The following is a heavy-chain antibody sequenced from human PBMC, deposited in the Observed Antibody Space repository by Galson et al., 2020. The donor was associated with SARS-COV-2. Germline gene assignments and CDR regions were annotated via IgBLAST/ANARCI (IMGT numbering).Heavy chain of an antibody. CDR1: GFTFSSHD. CDR2: IGADGHT. Sequence: GGSLRLSCAASGFTFSSHDMHCVRQLTGKGLEWVSGIGADGHTYYPDSVKGRFIIYRDNAKNSLHLQMNRLTAGDTAVYYCARDDDSSGMGAFDIWGRGTMVTVSS. J-gene: IGHJ3*02. D-gene: IGHD3-22*01. V-gene: IGHV3-13*01. CDR3: ARDDDSSGMGAFDI.